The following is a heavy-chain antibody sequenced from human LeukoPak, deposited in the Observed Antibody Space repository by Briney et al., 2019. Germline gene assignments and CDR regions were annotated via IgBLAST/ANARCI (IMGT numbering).Heavy chain of an antibody. CDR2: IYYSGST. J-gene: IGHJ4*02. CDR1: GFTVSSSY. CDR3: AVQTIFGVAEYDY. D-gene: IGHD3-3*01. Sequence: LRLSCAASGFTVSSSYMSWIRQHPGKGLEWIGYIYYSGSTYYNPSLKSRVTISVDTSKNQFSLKLSSVTAADTAVYYCAVQTIFGVAEYDYWGQGTLVTVSS. V-gene: IGHV4-31*02.